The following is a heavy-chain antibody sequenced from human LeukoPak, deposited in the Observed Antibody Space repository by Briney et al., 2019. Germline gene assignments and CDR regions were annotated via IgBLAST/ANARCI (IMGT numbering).Heavy chain of an antibody. CDR3: AKEGRSLQTY. Sequence: AGGSLRLSCAASGFTFSSYAMSWVRQAPGKGLEWVSAISGSGGSTYYADSVKGRFTISRDNAKNSLYLQMNSLRVEDTAVYYCAKEGRSLQTYWGQGTLVTVSS. CDR1: GFTFSSYA. J-gene: IGHJ4*02. CDR2: ISGSGGST. V-gene: IGHV3-23*01. D-gene: IGHD5-24*01.